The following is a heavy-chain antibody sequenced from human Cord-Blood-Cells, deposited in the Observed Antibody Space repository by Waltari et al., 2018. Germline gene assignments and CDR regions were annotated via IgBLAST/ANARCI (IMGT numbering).Heavy chain of an antibody. J-gene: IGHJ4*02. CDR3: ARDPYVWGSYRLYYFDY. CDR1: GFTFSSYA. D-gene: IGHD3-16*02. CDR2: ISYDGSNK. Sequence: QVQLVESGGGVVQPGRSLRLSCAASGFTFSSYAMPWVRPAPGQGLEGVAVISYDGSNKYYADAVKGRFTISRDNSKNTLYLQMNSLRAEDTAVYYCARDPYVWGSYRLYYFDYWGQGTLVTVSS. V-gene: IGHV3-30-3*01.